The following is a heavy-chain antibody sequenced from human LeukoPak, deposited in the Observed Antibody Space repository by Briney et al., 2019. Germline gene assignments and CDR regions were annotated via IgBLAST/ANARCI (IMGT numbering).Heavy chain of an antibody. Sequence: ASVKVSCKASGYTFTNYYMHWVRQAPGQGLEWMGIIIPSGGGTTYAQRFQSRVTMTRDTSTSTVYMELTSLRSGDTAVYYCARVTMLRGVVGTNGMDIWGQGTTVTVSS. CDR1: GYTFTNYY. CDR3: ARVTMLRGVVGTNGMDI. D-gene: IGHD3-10*01. V-gene: IGHV1-46*01. CDR2: IIPSGGGT. J-gene: IGHJ6*02.